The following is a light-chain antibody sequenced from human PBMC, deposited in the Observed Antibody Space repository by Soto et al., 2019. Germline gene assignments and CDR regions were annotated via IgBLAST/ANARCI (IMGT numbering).Light chain of an antibody. J-gene: IGKJ1*01. Sequence: EMALTQSPGTLSLSPGERATLSCRASQSVSSSYLAWYQQKPGQAPRLLIYGASTRVTGIPARFSGSGSGTDFTLTLSRLEPEDFAVYYCQQYCSSPTWTFGQGTKVEIK. CDR2: GAS. V-gene: IGKV3-20*01. CDR1: QSVSSSY. CDR3: QQYCSSPTWT.